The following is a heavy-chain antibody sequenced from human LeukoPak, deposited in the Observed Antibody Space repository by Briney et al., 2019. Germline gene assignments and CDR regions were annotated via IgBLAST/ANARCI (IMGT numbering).Heavy chain of an antibody. Sequence: GGSLRLSCAASGFTFSSYGMHWVRQAPGKGLEWVAFIRYDGSNKYYVDSVKGRFTISRDNAKNSLYLQMNSLRAEDTAVYYCARIEGSFWSGYYYLDYWGQGTLVTVSS. CDR3: ARIEGSFWSGYYYLDY. CDR1: GFTFSSYG. V-gene: IGHV3-30*02. J-gene: IGHJ4*02. CDR2: IRYDGSNK. D-gene: IGHD3-3*01.